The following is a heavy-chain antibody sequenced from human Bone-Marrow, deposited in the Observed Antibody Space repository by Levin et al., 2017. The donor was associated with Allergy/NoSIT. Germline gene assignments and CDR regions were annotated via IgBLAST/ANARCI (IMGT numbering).Heavy chain of an antibody. J-gene: IGHJ4*02. D-gene: IGHD1-14*01. V-gene: IGHV1-8*01. CDR3: ARGRITPPDY. CDR2: MNPNSGNT. Sequence: GESLKISCQASGYTFTSYDINWVRQATGQGLEWMGWMNPNSGNTGYAQKFQGKVTMTRNTSISTAYMELSSLRSEDTAVYYCARGRITPPDYWGQGTLVTVSS. CDR1: GYTFTSYD.